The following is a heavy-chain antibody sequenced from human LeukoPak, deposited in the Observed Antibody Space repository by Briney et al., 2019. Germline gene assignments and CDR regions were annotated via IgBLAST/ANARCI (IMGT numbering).Heavy chain of an antibody. CDR3: AKAHCGGDCYWPPPFQH. V-gene: IGHV3-23*01. J-gene: IGHJ1*01. CDR1: GFTFSSYA. Sequence: GGSLRLSCAASGFTFSSYAMSWVRQAPGKGLEWVSAISGSGGSTYYADSVKGRFTISRDNSKNTLYLQMNSLRAEDTAVYYCAKAHCGGDCYWPPPFQHWGQGTLVTVSS. CDR2: ISGSGGST. D-gene: IGHD2-21*01.